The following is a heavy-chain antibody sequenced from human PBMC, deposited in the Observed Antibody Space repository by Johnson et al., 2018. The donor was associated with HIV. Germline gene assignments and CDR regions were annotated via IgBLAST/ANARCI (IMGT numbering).Heavy chain of an antibody. CDR2: IWYDGSNK. V-gene: IGHV3-33*01. J-gene: IGHJ3*02. CDR3: ARERNYGTHAAFDI. Sequence: QVQLVESGGGVVQPGRSLRLSCAASGFTFSSYGMHWVRQAPGKGLEWVAVIWYDGSNKYYADSVKGRFTISRDNSKNTLYLQMNSLRAEDTAVYYCARERNYGTHAAFDIWGQGTMVTVSS. D-gene: IGHD1-7*01. CDR1: GFTFSSYG.